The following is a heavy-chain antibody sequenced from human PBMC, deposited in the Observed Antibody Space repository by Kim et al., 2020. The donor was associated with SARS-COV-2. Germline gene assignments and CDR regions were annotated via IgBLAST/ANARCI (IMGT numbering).Heavy chain of an antibody. Sequence: SETLSLTCTVSGGSISSSSYYWGWIRQPPGKGLEWIGSIYYSGSTYYNPSLKSRVTISVDTSKNQFSLKLSSVTAADTAVYYCARHGVRGEEVWFDPWGQGTLVTVSS. CDR2: IYYSGST. CDR3: ARHGVRGEEVWFDP. CDR1: GGSISSSSYY. J-gene: IGHJ5*02. D-gene: IGHD3-10*01. V-gene: IGHV4-39*01.